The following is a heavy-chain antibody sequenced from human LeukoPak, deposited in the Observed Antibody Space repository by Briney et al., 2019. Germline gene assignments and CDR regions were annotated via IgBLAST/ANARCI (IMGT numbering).Heavy chain of an antibody. CDR3: ARQSSSSGYYYFIDY. Sequence: GASVKVSCKASGYTFTGYYMHWVRQAPGQGLEWMGWINPNSGGTNYAQKFQGRVTMTRDTSISTAYLQWSSLKASDTAMYYCARQSSSSGYYYFIDYWGQGTLVTVSS. CDR2: INPNSGGT. D-gene: IGHD3-22*01. J-gene: IGHJ4*02. V-gene: IGHV1-2*02. CDR1: GYTFTGYY.